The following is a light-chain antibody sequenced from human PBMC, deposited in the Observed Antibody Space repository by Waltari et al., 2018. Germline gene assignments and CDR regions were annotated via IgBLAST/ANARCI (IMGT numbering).Light chain of an antibody. Sequence: DIQMTQSPSTLSASVGDRVTITCRASQSINSWLAWYKQKPGKAPNLLIYRASNLEIGVPSRFSGTVSGTEFTLTISSLQPDDFATYYCQQYESYSTFGQGTKLEIK. CDR1: QSINSW. J-gene: IGKJ2*01. CDR3: QQYESYST. V-gene: IGKV1-5*03. CDR2: RAS.